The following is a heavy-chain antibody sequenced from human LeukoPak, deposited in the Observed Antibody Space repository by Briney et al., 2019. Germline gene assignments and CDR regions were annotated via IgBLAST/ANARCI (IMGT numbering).Heavy chain of an antibody. CDR1: GFTFEDYA. Sequence: GGSLRLSCAVSGFTFEDYAMHWVRQAPGKGLDWVAAISWNSGSINYADSVKGRFTISRDNAKNSLYLQMNSLRAEDAAVYYCAKGTTVTINYYYYMDVWGKGTTVTVSS. V-gene: IGHV3-9*01. D-gene: IGHD4-11*01. CDR3: AKGTTVTINYYYYMDV. CDR2: ISWNSGSI. J-gene: IGHJ6*03.